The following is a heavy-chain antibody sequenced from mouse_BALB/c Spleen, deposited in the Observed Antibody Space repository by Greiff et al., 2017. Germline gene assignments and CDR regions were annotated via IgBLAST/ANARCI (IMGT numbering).Heavy chain of an antibody. D-gene: IGHD1-1*01. J-gene: IGHJ3*01. Sequence: EVKLVESGPELVKPGASVKISCKASGYTFTDYNMHWVKQSHGKSLEWIGYIYPYNGGTGYNQKFKSKATLTVDNSSSTAYMELRSLTSEDSAVYYCARNGNPAWFAYWGQGTLVTVSA. CDR3: ARNGNPAWFAY. CDR2: IYPYNGGT. V-gene: IGHV1S29*02. CDR1: GYTFTDYN.